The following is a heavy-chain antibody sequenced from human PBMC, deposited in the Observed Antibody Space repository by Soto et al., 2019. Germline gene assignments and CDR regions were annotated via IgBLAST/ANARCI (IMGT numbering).Heavy chain of an antibody. CDR2: IYYSGST. J-gene: IGHJ5*02. CDR3: ARANSTTSGWLPLLNWFDP. Sequence: PSETLSLTCTVSGGSISSGGYYWSWIRQHPGKGLEWIGYIYYSGSTYYNPSLKSRVTISVDTSKNQFSLKLSSVTAADTAVYYCARANSTTSGWLPLLNWFDPWGQGTLVTVSS. D-gene: IGHD3-9*01. CDR1: GGSISSGGYY. V-gene: IGHV4-31*03.